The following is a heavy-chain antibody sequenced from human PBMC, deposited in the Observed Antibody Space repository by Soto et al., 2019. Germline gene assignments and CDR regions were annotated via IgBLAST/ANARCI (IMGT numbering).Heavy chain of an antibody. Sequence: QVQLQESGPGLVKPSPTLSLTCTVSGGSISSGGYYWRWIRQHTGKGLARIGYIYSSGSTYYNPTLKSRVTISIDTSKNQDSLKLSSVTAADTAVYYCARVGCSDGSWYNACVSWGQGKMVTVSS. V-gene: IGHV4-31*03. J-gene: IGHJ3*02. D-gene: IGHD2-15*01. CDR2: IYSSGST. CDR3: ARVGCSDGSWYNACVS. CDR1: GGSISSGGYY.